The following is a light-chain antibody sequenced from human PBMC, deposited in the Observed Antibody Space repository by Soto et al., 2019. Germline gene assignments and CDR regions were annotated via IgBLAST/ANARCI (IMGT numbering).Light chain of an antibody. Sequence: EIMLTQSPGTLSLSTGERATLSCRASQTLSNSFIAWYQQKPGQAPRLLIYDTSSRATGVPDRYSASGSGTDFTLTISRLEPEDFAVFFCQQYGTSEIIFGQGTRLEIK. J-gene: IGKJ5*01. CDR2: DTS. CDR3: QQYGTSEII. CDR1: QTLSNSF. V-gene: IGKV3-20*01.